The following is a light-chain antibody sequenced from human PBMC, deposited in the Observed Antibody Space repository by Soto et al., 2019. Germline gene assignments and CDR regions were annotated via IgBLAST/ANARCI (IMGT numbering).Light chain of an antibody. Sequence: QSVLTQPASVSGSPGQSITISCTGTSSDIKYVSWYQQHPGKAPKVLIYEVTNRPSGVSNRFSGSKSGNTAPLTISGLQAEDEADYYCSSYRSSSIYVFGTGTKVTVL. V-gene: IGLV2-14*01. CDR3: SSYRSSSIYV. CDR1: SSDIKY. CDR2: EVT. J-gene: IGLJ1*01.